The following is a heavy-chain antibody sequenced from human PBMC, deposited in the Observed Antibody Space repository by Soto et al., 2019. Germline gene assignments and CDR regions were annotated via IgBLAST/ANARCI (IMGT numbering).Heavy chain of an antibody. J-gene: IGHJ6*02. CDR3: ARGDIMITFGGVYYYGMDV. CDR1: GGSISSGDYY. V-gene: IGHV4-30-4*01. CDR2: IYYSGST. D-gene: IGHD3-16*01. Sequence: QVQLQESGPGLVKPSQTLSLTCTVSGGSISSGDYYWSWIRQPPWKGLEWIGYIYYSGSTYYNPSLKSRVTISVDTSKNQFSLKLSSVTAADTAVYYCARGDIMITFGGVYYYGMDVWGQGTTVTVSS.